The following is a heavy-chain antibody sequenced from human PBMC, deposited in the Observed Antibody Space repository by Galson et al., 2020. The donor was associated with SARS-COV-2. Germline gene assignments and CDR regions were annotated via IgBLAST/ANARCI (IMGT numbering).Heavy chain of an antibody. J-gene: IGHJ6*02. V-gene: IGHV3-23*01. CDR3: TKGDFWSGYYYAMDV. CDR2: ISGNGGAT. CDR1: GFTFSSYA. Sequence: GGSLRLSCAASGFTFSSYAMSWVRQAPGKGLEWVSAISGNGGATYYADSVKGRFTISRDNSKNTLYVQMHSLRLEDTAVYYCTKGDFWSGYYYAMDVWGQGTTGTVSS. D-gene: IGHD3-3*01.